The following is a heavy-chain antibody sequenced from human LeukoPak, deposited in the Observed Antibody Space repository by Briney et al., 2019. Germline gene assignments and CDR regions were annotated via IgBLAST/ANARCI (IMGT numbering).Heavy chain of an antibody. J-gene: IGHJ4*02. D-gene: IGHD3-10*01. V-gene: IGHV3-21*04. CDR2: ISSSSSYI. CDR1: GFTFSSYS. Sequence: PGGSLRLSCAASGFTFSSYSMNWVRQAPGKGLEWVSSISSSSSYIYYADSVKGRFTISRDNSKNTLYLQMNSLRAEDTAVYYCARGSYYGSGTHFDYWGQGTLVTVSS. CDR3: ARGSYYGSGTHFDY.